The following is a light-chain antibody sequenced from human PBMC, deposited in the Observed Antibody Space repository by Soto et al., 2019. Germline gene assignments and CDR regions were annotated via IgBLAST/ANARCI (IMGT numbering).Light chain of an antibody. J-gene: IGKJ4*01. CDR3: QQRSNWLLT. Sequence: EIVLTQSPATLSLSPGERATLSCRASQSVNSYLAWYQQKPGQAPRLLIYDKSNRATGIPARFSGSGSGTDFTLTISRLEPEDFAVYYCQQRSNWLLTFGGGTKVEIK. CDR1: QSVNSY. CDR2: DKS. V-gene: IGKV3-11*01.